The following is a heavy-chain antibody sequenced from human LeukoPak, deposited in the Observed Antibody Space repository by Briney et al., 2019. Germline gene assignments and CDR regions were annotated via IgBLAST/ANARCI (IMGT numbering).Heavy chain of an antibody. J-gene: IGHJ1*01. D-gene: IGHD3-22*01. CDR2: IYYSGST. CDR3: ARKGKDYTYYYDSSGYSRGGFQH. V-gene: IGHV4-39*01. CDR1: GGSISSSSYY. Sequence: SETLSLTCTVSGGSISSSSYYWGWIRQPPGKGLEWIGSIYYSGSTYYNPSLKSRVTISVDTSKNQFSLKLSSVTAADTAVYYCARKGKDYTYYYDSSGYSRGGFQHWGQGTLVTVSS.